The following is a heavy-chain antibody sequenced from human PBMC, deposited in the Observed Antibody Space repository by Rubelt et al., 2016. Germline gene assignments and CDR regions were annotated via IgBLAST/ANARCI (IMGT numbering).Heavy chain of an antibody. V-gene: IGHV4-59*01. CDR3: ARWQHRGAWFDP. J-gene: IGHJ5*02. CDR2: ISYSGST. Sequence: QVQLQESGPGLVKSSETLSLTCTVSGGSISSYYLSWIRQPPRKGLEWIGSISYSGSTYYNPSLKSRVTISVDTSKDQFSLKLSSVTAADTAVYYCARWQHRGAWFDPWGQGTLVTVSS. CDR1: GGSISSYY.